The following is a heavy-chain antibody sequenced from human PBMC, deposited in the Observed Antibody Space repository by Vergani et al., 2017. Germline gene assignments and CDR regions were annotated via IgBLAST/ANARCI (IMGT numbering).Heavy chain of an antibody. D-gene: IGHD3-10*01. CDR1: GYSFTSYW. CDR3: ARRHYGSGSAYYYGMDV. CDR2: IYPGDSDT. V-gene: IGHV5-51*01. Sequence: EVQLVQSGAEVKKPGESLKISCKGSGYSFTSYWIGWVRQMPGKGLGWMGIIYPGDSDTRYSPSFQGQVTIAADKSISTAYLQWSSLKASDTAMYYCARRHYGSGSAYYYGMDVWGQGTTVTVSS. J-gene: IGHJ6*02.